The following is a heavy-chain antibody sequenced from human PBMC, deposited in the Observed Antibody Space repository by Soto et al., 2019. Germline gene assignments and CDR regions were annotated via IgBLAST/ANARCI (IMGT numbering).Heavy chain of an antibody. D-gene: IGHD2-15*01. V-gene: IGHV4-34*01. CDR1: GGSFSGYY. CDR2: INHSGST. CDR3: ARGPRTRGYCSGGSCRNNWFDP. Sequence: QVQLQQWGAGLLKPSETLSLTCAVYGGSFSGYYWSWIRQPPGKGLEWIGEINHSGSTNYNPSPKRRVTISVDTSKNQFSLKLSSVTAADTAVYYCARGPRTRGYCSGGSCRNNWFDPWGQGTLVTVSS. J-gene: IGHJ5*02.